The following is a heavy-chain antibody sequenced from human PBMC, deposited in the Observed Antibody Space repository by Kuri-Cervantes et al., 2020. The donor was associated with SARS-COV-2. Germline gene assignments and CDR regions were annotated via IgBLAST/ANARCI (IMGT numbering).Heavy chain of an antibody. CDR3: ARVGDRTSTKFDY. V-gene: IGHV4-34*01. D-gene: IGHD4-17*01. J-gene: IGHJ4*02. CDR1: GGSFSGYY. CDR2: INHSGST. Sequence: ESLKISCAVYGGSFSGYYWSWIRQPPGKGLEWIGEINHSGSTNYNPSLKSRVTISVDTSKNQFSLKLSSVTAADTAVYYCARVGDRTSTKFDYWGQGTLVTVSS.